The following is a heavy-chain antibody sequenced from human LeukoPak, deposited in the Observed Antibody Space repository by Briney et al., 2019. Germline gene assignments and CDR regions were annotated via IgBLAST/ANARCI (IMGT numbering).Heavy chain of an antibody. CDR1: GFTFSTYW. CDR2: IKQDGSEK. CDR3: AVASCSDWSGGY. Sequence: PGGSLRLSCAASGFTFSTYWMSWVRQAPGKGLEWVANIKQDGSEKYYVDSVKGRLTISRDNAKNSLYLQMNSLRAEDTAVYYCAVASCSDWSGGYWGQGTLVTVSS. V-gene: IGHV3-7*01. J-gene: IGHJ4*02. D-gene: IGHD2-15*01.